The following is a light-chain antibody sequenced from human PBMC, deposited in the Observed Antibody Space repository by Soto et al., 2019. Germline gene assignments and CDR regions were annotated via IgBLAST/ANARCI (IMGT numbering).Light chain of an antibody. V-gene: IGLV2-14*01. CDR1: SSDVGGYNY. CDR2: DVS. J-gene: IGLJ2*01. CDR3: SSYTGSSTVV. Sequence: QSALTQPASVSGSPGQSITISCTGTSSDVGGYNYVSWYQQHPGKAPKLMIYDVSNRPSGVSNRFSGSKSVNTASLTISGLQAEDEADYYCSSYTGSSTVVFGGGTKVTVL.